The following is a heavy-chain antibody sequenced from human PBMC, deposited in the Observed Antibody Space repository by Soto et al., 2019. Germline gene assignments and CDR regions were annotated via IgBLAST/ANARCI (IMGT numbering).Heavy chain of an antibody. D-gene: IGHD6-19*01. CDR2: INPNTGGT. V-gene: IGHV1-2*02. CDR1: GYTFTGYY. J-gene: IGHJ2*01. CDR3: ARDGAFIRKTLAETLHWFFDL. Sequence: QVQLVQSGAEVRKPGASVKVSCRASGYTFTGYYLHWVRQAPGEGLEWMGWINPNTGGTEYAQKFQGRVTMTGDSSISTAYMELNRLTSDDTAVYYCARDGAFIRKTLAETLHWFFDLWGRGTLVTVSS.